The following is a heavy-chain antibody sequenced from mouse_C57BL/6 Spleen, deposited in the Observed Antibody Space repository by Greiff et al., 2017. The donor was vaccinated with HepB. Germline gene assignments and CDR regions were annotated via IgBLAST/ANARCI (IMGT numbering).Heavy chain of an antibody. J-gene: IGHJ3*01. Sequence: VKLMQPGAELVKPGASVKLSCKASGYTFTSYWMHWVKQRPGQGLEWIGMIHPNSGSTNYNEKFKSKATLTVDKSSSTAYMQLSSLTSEDSAVYYCARGRQLRLGFAYWGQGTLVTVSA. CDR3: ARGRQLRLGFAY. V-gene: IGHV1-64*01. D-gene: IGHD3-2*02. CDR2: IHPNSGST. CDR1: GYTFTSYW.